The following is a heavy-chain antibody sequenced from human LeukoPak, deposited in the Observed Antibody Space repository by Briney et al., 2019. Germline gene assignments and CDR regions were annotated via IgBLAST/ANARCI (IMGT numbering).Heavy chain of an antibody. CDR1: GYSISSGYY. D-gene: IGHD6-19*01. CDR3: ARATPGYSSGWYGGPEAFDI. J-gene: IGHJ3*02. CDR2: IYHSGST. V-gene: IGHV4-38-2*02. Sequence: SETLSLTCTVSGYSISSGYYWGWIRRPPGKGLEWIGSIYHSGSTYYNPSLKSRVTISVDTSKNQFSLKLSSVTAADTAVYYCARATPGYSSGWYGGPEAFDIWGQGTMVTVSS.